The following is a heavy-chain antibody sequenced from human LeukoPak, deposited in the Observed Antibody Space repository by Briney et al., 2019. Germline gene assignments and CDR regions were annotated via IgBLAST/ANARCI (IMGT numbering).Heavy chain of an antibody. Sequence: GGSLRLSCAASGFTFSSYAMHWVRQAPGKGLEWVAVISYDGSNKYYADSVKGRFTISRDNSKNTLYLQMNSLRAEDTAVYYCAKDGEGVVVTAMYYYYYMDVWGKGTTVTVSS. V-gene: IGHV3-30*04. CDR3: AKDGEGVVVTAMYYYYYMDV. D-gene: IGHD2-21*02. J-gene: IGHJ6*03. CDR1: GFTFSSYA. CDR2: ISYDGSNK.